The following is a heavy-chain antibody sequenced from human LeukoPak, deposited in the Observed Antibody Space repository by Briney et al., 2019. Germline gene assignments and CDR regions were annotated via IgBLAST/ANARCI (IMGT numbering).Heavy chain of an antibody. Sequence: SETLSLTCTVSGGSISSSSYYWSWIRQPAGKGLEWIGYIYYSGSTNYNPSLKSRVTISVDTSKNQFSLKLSSVTAADTAVYYCARVKGYSGSYYYFDYWGQGTLVTVSS. CDR3: ARVKGYSGSYYYFDY. J-gene: IGHJ4*02. CDR1: GGSISSSSYY. V-gene: IGHV4-61*10. CDR2: IYYSGST. D-gene: IGHD1-26*01.